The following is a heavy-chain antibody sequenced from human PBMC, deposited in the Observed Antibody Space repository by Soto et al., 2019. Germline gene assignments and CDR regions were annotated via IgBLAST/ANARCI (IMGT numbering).Heavy chain of an antibody. CDR2: ISTSKGNT. V-gene: IGHV1-18*01. Sequence: QVRLVQSGAEMKMPGASVKVSCKASGYKFTSNGISWVRQAPGQGLEWMGWISTSKGNTNYAQKFQGRVTMTTDTSTSTAYMELRSLRSDDTAVDYCARDQRRNFDYWGQGTLVTVSS. CDR3: ARDQRRNFDY. J-gene: IGHJ4*02. CDR1: GYKFTSNG.